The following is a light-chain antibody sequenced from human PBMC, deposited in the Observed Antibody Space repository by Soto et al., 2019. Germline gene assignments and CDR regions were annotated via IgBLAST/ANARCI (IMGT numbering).Light chain of an antibody. V-gene: IGKV3-20*01. CDR1: QSVRSNY. CDR2: GKS. Sequence: EIVLTQSPGTLSLFSGERGNLSRRSSQSVRSNYLAWYQQKTGQGPRRLIYGKSSRATRIPDSFSGSGSGTDFTLNISRLEPEDFAVYYCQQYGSSPPTFGQGTKVDIK. J-gene: IGKJ1*01. CDR3: QQYGSSPPT.